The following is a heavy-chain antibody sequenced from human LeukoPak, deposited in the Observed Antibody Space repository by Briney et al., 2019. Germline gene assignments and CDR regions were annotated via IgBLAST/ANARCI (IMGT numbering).Heavy chain of an antibody. J-gene: IGHJ4*02. D-gene: IGHD2-21*01. CDR2: VSSSGANT. CDR3: AKDIQGSY. V-gene: IGHV3-23*01. CDR1: GFSFNSAA. Sequence: PGGSLRLSCAASGFSFNSAAMTWIRQAPGKGLEWVSLVSSSGANTYYADSVKGRFTISRDNSKNTVYLQMNSLRAEDTAIYYCAKDIQGSYWGQGTLVTVSS.